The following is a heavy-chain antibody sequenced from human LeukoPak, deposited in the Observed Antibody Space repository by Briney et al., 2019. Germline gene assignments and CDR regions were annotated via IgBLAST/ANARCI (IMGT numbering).Heavy chain of an antibody. D-gene: IGHD3-10*01. CDR1: GFTFSSYA. J-gene: IGHJ4*02. V-gene: IGHV3-30-3*01. Sequence: PGGSLRLSCAASGFTFSSYAMHWVRQAPGKGLEWVAVISYDGSNKYYADSVKGRFTISRDNSKNTLYLQMNSLRAEDTAVYYCAREPYYYGSGSPDYWGQGTLVTVSS. CDR2: ISYDGSNK. CDR3: AREPYYYGSGSPDY.